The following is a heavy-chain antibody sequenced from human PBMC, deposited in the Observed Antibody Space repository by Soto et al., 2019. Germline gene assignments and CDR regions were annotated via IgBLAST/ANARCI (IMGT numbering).Heavy chain of an antibody. Sequence: SVKVSCKASGGTFSSYAISWVRQAPGQGLEWMGVIIPIFGTANYAQKCQGRVTITADESTSTAYKQLSSLRSEDRAVYYCARNEDFNNIRMDVRGQGPTV. J-gene: IGHJ6*02. CDR2: IIPIFGTA. CDR3: ARNEDFNNIRMDV. CDR1: GGTFSSYA. V-gene: IGHV1-69*13. D-gene: IGHD1-1*01.